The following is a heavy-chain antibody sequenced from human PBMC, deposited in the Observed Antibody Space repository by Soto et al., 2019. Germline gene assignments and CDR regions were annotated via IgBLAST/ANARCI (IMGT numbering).Heavy chain of an antibody. CDR1: GFTFSSYA. CDR2: ISGSGGST. Sequence: EVQVLESGGGLVQPGGSLRLSCAASGFTFSSYAMSWVRQAPGKGLEWVSAISGSGGSTYHADSVRGRFTISLDNSKNTLYLQMNSLRAEDTAVYYCAKDPSYGSGSYYYYYYGMDVWGQGTTVTVSS. J-gene: IGHJ6*02. D-gene: IGHD3-10*01. V-gene: IGHV3-23*01. CDR3: AKDPSYGSGSYYYYYYGMDV.